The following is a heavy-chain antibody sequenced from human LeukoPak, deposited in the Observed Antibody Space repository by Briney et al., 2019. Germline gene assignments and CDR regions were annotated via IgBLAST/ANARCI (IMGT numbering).Heavy chain of an antibody. Sequence: QPGGSLRLSCAASGFTFSSYAMSWVRQAPGKGLEWVSAISGSGGSTYYAASVKGRFTISRDNSKNTLYLQMNSLRAEDTAVYYCAKDYYDSSGYYFNYGMDVWDQGTTVTVSS. CDR3: AKDYYDSSGYYFNYGMDV. J-gene: IGHJ6*02. CDR2: ISGSGGST. D-gene: IGHD3-22*01. V-gene: IGHV3-23*01. CDR1: GFTFSSYA.